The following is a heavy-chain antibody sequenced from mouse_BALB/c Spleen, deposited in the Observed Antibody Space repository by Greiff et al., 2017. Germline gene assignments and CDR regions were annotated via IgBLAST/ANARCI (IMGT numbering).Heavy chain of an antibody. CDR3: ARAMDYYGSRRWYAMDY. Sequence: VQLQESGGGLVKPGGSLKLSCAASGFTFSDYYMYWVRQTPEKRLEWVATISDGGSYTYYPDSVKGRFTISRDNAKNNLYLQMSSLKSEDTAMYYCARAMDYYGSRRWYAMDYWGQGTSGTVSS. CDR1: GFTFSDYY. D-gene: IGHD1-1*01. CDR2: ISDGGSYT. J-gene: IGHJ4*01. V-gene: IGHV5-4*02.